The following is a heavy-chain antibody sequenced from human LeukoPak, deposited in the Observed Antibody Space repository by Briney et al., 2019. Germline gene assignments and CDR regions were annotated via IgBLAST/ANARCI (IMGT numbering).Heavy chain of an antibody. J-gene: IGHJ4*02. Sequence: GGSLRLSCAASGFTFSNFWIHWVRQAPGKGLVWVALIYGDGSFTRYADSVMGRFTISRDNAKNTVYLQMNSLRVEDTAVYYCARVYETNGYLYWGQGSLVTVSS. CDR2: IYGDGSFT. CDR3: ARVYETNGYLY. V-gene: IGHV3-74*01. CDR1: GFTFSNFW. D-gene: IGHD3-22*01.